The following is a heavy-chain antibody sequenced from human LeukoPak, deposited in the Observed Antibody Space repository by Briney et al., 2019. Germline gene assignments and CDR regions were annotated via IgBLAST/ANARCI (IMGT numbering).Heavy chain of an antibody. V-gene: IGHV3-48*01. CDR3: ARGSDLKRFHH. J-gene: IGHJ1*01. CDR2: ISSGSSTI. Sequence: GGSLRLSCAASGFTFSSYSMNWLRQAPGKGLEWVSYISSGSSTIYYADSVKGRFTIYRDNAKNSLYLQMNSLRAEDTAVYYCARGSDLKRFHHWGQGTLVTVSS. CDR1: GFTFSSYS.